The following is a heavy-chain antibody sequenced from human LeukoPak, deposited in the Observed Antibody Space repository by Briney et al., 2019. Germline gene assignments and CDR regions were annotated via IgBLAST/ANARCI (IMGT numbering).Heavy chain of an antibody. Sequence: SETLSLTCTVSGGSISSGSYYWSWIRQPAGKGLEWIGRIYTSGSTNYNPSLKSRVAISVDTSKNQFSLKLSSVTAADTAVYYCASGLRYFDLYYWGQGTLVTVSS. CDR2: IYTSGST. CDR3: ASGLRYFDLYY. V-gene: IGHV4-61*02. CDR1: GGSISSGSYY. J-gene: IGHJ4*02. D-gene: IGHD3-9*01.